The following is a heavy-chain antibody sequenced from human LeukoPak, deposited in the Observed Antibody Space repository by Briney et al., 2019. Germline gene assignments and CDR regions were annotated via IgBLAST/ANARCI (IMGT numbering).Heavy chain of an antibody. CDR1: GGSFSGYY. D-gene: IGHD4-11*01. J-gene: IGHJ4*02. Sequence: SETLSLTCAVYGGSFSGYYWSWIRQLPGKGLEWIGEINHSGSTNYNPSLKSRVTISVDTSKNQFSLKLSSVTAADTAVYYCASGTVKAFDCWGQGTLVTVSS. V-gene: IGHV4-34*01. CDR3: ASGTVKAFDC. CDR2: INHSGST.